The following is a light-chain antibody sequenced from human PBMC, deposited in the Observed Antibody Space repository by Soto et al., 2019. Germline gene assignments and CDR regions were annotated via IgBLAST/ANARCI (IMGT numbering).Light chain of an antibody. CDR1: QSVNNF. CDR2: DAS. V-gene: IGKV3-11*01. CDR3: QQRSNWLPALS. J-gene: IGKJ4*01. Sequence: EFVLTQSPATLSXSPXXXXTXXXRXXQSVNNFLAWYQQKPGQTPRLLIYDASKRATGIPGRFSGSGSGTDFTLTISSLEPEDFAVYYCQQRSNWLPALSFGGGTKVDIK.